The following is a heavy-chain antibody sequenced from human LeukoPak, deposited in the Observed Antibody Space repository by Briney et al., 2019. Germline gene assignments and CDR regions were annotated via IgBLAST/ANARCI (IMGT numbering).Heavy chain of an antibody. CDR2: IYPGDSDT. V-gene: IGHV5-51*01. D-gene: IGHD3-22*01. CDR3: ARRFGYYYDSSGYSLGNADY. CDR1: GYSFTSYW. J-gene: IGHJ4*02. Sequence: GESLKISCKGSGYSFTSYWIGWVRQMPGKGLEWMGIIYPGDSDTRYSPSSQGQVTISADKSISTAYLQWSSLKASDTAMYYCARRFGYYYDSSGYSLGNADYWGQGTLVTVSS.